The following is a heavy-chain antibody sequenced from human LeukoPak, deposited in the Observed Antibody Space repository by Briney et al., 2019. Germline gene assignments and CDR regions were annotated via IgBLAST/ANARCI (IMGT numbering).Heavy chain of an antibody. J-gene: IGHJ4*02. Sequence: GGSLRLSCAASGFTFSNAWMNWVRQAPGKGLEWVANIKQDGSEKYYVDSVKGRFTISRDNAKNSLYLQMNSLRVEDTAVYYCARKTGDCWGQGTLVIVSS. CDR1: GFTFSNAW. CDR3: ARKTGDC. V-gene: IGHV3-7*01. CDR2: IKQDGSEK. D-gene: IGHD1-14*01.